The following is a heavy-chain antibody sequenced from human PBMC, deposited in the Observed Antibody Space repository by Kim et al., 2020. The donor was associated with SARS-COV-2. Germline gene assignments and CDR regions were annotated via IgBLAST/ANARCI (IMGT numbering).Heavy chain of an antibody. CDR1: GGSFSGYY. CDR3: ARAGIAVIPAATSKYNWF. V-gene: IGHV4-34*01. J-gene: IGHJ5*01. Sequence: SETLSLTCGAYGGSFSGYYWSWIRQPPGKGLEWIGEINHSGSTNYNPSLKSRVTISVDTSKNQFSLKLSSVTAADTAVYFCARAGIAVIPAATSKYNWF. CDR2: INHSGST. D-gene: IGHD2-2*01.